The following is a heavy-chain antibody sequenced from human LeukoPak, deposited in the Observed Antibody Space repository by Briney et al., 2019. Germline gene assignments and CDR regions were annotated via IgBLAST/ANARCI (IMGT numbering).Heavy chain of an antibody. CDR2: ISGSGGST. Sequence: GRSLRLSCESSGFTFSSYAMSWVRQAPGKGLEWVSAISGSGGSTYYADSVKGRFTISRDNSKNTLYLQMNSLRAEDTAVYYCAKEITMIGPRPTWGQGTLVTVSS. V-gene: IGHV3-23*01. CDR3: AKEITMIGPRPT. J-gene: IGHJ5*02. CDR1: GFTFSSYA. D-gene: IGHD3-22*01.